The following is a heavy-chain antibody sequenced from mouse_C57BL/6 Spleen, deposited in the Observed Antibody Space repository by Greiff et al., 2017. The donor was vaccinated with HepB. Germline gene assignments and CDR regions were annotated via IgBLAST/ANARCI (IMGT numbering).Heavy chain of an antibody. CDR2: IHPNSGST. CDR3: ANDYGGVYYAMDY. CDR1: GYTFTSYW. D-gene: IGHD2-4*01. J-gene: IGHJ4*01. V-gene: IGHV1-64*01. Sequence: QVQLQQPGAELVKPGASVKLSCTASGYTFTSYWMHWVKQRPGQGLEWIGMIHPNSGSTNYNEKFKSKATLTVDKSSSTAYMQLSSLTSEDSAVYYCANDYGGVYYAMDYWGQGTSVTVSS.